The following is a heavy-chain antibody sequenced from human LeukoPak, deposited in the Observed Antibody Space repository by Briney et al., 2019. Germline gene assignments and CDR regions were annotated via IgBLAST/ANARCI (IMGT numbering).Heavy chain of an antibody. CDR3: ARDFYDYDILTGYTYYYYMDV. CDR1: GFTFSSYA. J-gene: IGHJ6*03. CDR2: IRYDGSKK. D-gene: IGHD3-9*01. Sequence: PGGSLRLSCAASGFTFSSYAMHWVRQAPGKGLEWVAFIRYDGSKKYYADSVKGRFTISRDNAKNSLYLQMNSLRAEDTAVYYCARDFYDYDILTGYTYYYYMDVWGKGTTVTVSS. V-gene: IGHV3-30*02.